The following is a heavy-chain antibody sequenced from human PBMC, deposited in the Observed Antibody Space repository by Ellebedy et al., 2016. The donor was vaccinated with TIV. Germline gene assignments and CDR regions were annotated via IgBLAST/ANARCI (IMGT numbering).Heavy chain of an antibody. Sequence: GESLKISXAASGFTFSDYYMSWIRQAPGKGLEWVSYISSSGSTIYYADSVKGRFTISRDNAKNSLYLQMNSLRDEDTAVYYCARADGRDGYNYPDYWGQGTLVTVSS. V-gene: IGHV3-11*04. CDR3: ARADGRDGYNYPDY. CDR1: GFTFSDYY. J-gene: IGHJ4*02. D-gene: IGHD5-24*01. CDR2: ISSSGSTI.